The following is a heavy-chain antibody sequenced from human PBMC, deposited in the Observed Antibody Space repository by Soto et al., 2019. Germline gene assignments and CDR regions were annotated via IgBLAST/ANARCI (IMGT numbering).Heavy chain of an antibody. D-gene: IGHD2-15*01. CDR3: AREFCSGGNCYTYYFDP. Sequence: GGSLRLACAASGLTFNRYWMHWVRHAPGKGLVWVSHINTDGSNTNYADSVKGRFTISRDNAKSTLFLQMNSLRDEDTAVYYCAREFCSGGNCYTYYFDPWGQGIPVTVSS. J-gene: IGHJ5*02. V-gene: IGHV3-74*01. CDR2: INTDGSNT. CDR1: GLTFNRYW.